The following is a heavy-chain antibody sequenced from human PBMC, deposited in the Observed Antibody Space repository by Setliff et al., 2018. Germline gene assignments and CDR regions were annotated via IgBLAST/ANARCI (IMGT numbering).Heavy chain of an antibody. CDR3: FGAGTCSY. Sequence: GGSLRLSCATSGFTFSDYSMDWVRQAPGKGLEWLASINPDGSEKYYVDSVKGRFIISRDNAKNSLSLQMNSLRNEDTAVYYCFGAGTCSYWGQGTLVTVSS. CDR1: GFTFSDYS. J-gene: IGHJ4*02. D-gene: IGHD3-10*01. CDR2: INPDGSEK. V-gene: IGHV3-7*01.